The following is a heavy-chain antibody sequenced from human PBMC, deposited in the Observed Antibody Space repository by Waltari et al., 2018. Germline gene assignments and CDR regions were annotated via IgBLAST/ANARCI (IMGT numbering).Heavy chain of an antibody. CDR3: ARATVGSTTTESFDI. J-gene: IGHJ3*02. V-gene: IGHV4-38-2*02. CDR2: IYHTGDT. Sequence: QVLLQESGPGLLKPSETLSLTCPVSGYSISRGYYWAWIRQPPGKGLEWIASIYHTGDTYQNPSLKSRVTISIDTSKNFFSLKLDSVTAADTAVYFCARATVGSTTTESFDIWGQGTLVSVSS. D-gene: IGHD1-26*01. CDR1: GYSISRGYY.